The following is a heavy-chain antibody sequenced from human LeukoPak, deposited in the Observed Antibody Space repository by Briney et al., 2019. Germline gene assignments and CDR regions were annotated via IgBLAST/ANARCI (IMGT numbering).Heavy chain of an antibody. D-gene: IGHD1-26*01. Sequence: PGGSLRLPCAASGFTFDDYGMSWVRQAPAKGLEWVSGINWNGGSTGYADSEKGRFTISRDNAKNSLYLQMNSLRAEDTALYHCARADSGSYSSLESWGQGTLVTVSS. V-gene: IGHV3-20*01. J-gene: IGHJ4*02. CDR2: INWNGGST. CDR1: GFTFDDYG. CDR3: ARADSGSYSSLES.